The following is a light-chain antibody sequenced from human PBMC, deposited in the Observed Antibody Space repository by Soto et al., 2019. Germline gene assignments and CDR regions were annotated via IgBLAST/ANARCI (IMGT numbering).Light chain of an antibody. V-gene: IGLV2-14*03. CDR2: AVS. CDR1: SSDVGGYNY. J-gene: IGLJ1*01. CDR3: SSFTTISTPLYV. Sequence: SVLTQPASVCGSTGQSITTSCTGTSSDVGGYNYVSWYQQHPGRAPRLIIFAVSHRPSGVSNRFSGSKSGNTASLTISGLQAEDEADYYCSSFTTISTPLYVFGTGTKVTVL.